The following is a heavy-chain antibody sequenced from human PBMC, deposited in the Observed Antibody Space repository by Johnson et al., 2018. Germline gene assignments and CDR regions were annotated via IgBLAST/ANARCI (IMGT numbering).Heavy chain of an antibody. CDR3: ARDQRSYGSGTYYNPFGGAQN. V-gene: IGHV3-43D*03. CDR2: LSWDGGST. Sequence: EVQLVESGGVVVQHRGSLRLSCAASGFSFDDYAMHWVRQVPGKGLDWISLLSWDGGSTYYSDSVRGRFTISRDNSKKTVYLQMNRLRPEDTAVYYCARDQRSYGSGTYYNPFGGAQNWGQGTLVTVSS. J-gene: IGHJ1*01. CDR1: GFSFDDYA. D-gene: IGHD3-10*01.